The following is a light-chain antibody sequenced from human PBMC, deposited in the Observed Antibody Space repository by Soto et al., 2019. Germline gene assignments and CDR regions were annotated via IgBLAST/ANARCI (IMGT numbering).Light chain of an antibody. CDR2: DAS. CDR1: QDISNC. J-gene: IGKJ3*01. CDR3: QQYDSLIT. V-gene: IGKV1-33*01. Sequence: DILITQSPSSLSASVGDRVTITCQASQDISNCLNWYQQKPGKAPKLLISDASNLETGVPSRFSGSGSGTDFTFTISGLQPEDLATYYCQQYDSLITFGPGTKVDIK.